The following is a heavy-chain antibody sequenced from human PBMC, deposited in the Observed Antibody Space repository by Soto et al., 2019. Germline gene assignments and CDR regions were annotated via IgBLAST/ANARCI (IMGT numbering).Heavy chain of an antibody. CDR3: AREAARPTWFDP. CDR2: IYHSGST. V-gene: IGHV4-38-2*02. D-gene: IGHD6-6*01. Sequence: PXETLSLTCAVSGYSISSGYYWGWIRQPPGKGLEWIGSIYHSGSTYYNPSLKSRVTISVDTSKNQFSLKLSSVTAADTAVYYCAREAARPTWFDPWGQGTLVTV. J-gene: IGHJ5*02. CDR1: GYSISSGYY.